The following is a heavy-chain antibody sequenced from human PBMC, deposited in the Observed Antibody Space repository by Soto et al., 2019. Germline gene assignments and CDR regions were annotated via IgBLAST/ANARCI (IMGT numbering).Heavy chain of an antibody. CDR3: AKGKIGYCSGVSCYYNRLHV. Sequence: GWSLRLSCAASGFTFSSHAMSWVRQAPGKGLEWVSTISGSAYSTYYADSVKGRFTISRDNSKNTLYLQMNSLRAEDTALYYCAKGKIGYCSGVSCYYNRLHVWGQGTTVIVS. CDR2: ISGSAYST. CDR1: GFTFSSHA. D-gene: IGHD2-15*01. V-gene: IGHV3-23*01. J-gene: IGHJ6*02.